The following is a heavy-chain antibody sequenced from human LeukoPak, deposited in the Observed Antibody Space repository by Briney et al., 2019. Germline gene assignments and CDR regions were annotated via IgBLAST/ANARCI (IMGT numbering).Heavy chain of an antibody. J-gene: IGHJ4*02. Sequence: PGGSLRLSCAASGFTFSYYAMSWVRQAPGKGLEWVSAISGSGGSTYYADSVKGRFTISRDNSKNTLFLQMNSLRAEDTALYYCEKIARGGLAGLFDYWGQGTLVTVSS. CDR2: ISGSGGST. CDR1: GFTFSYYA. D-gene: IGHD6-19*01. V-gene: IGHV3-23*01. CDR3: EKIARGGLAGLFDY.